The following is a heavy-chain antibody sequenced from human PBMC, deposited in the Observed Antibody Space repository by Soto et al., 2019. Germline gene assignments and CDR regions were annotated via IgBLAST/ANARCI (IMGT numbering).Heavy chain of an antibody. D-gene: IGHD2-2*01. CDR3: AREYCSSTSCRRSFGSTYYYGMDV. J-gene: IGHJ6*02. Sequence: GASVKVSCKASGYTFTGYYMHWVRQAPGQGLEWMGWINPNSGGTNYAQKFQGWVTMTRDTSISTAYMELSRLRSDDTAVYYCAREYCSSTSCRRSFGSTYYYGMDVWGQGTTVTVSS. V-gene: IGHV1-2*04. CDR2: INPNSGGT. CDR1: GYTFTGYY.